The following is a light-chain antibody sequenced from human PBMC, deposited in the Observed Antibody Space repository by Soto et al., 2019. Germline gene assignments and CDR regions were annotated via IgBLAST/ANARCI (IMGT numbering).Light chain of an antibody. V-gene: IGKV4-1*01. CDR2: WAS. CDR1: QSVLSSSNNKNY. CDR3: QQYYSTQYT. J-gene: IGKJ2*01. Sequence: DIVMTQSPDSLAVSLGERATINCKSSQSVLSSSNNKNYLAWYQQKPGQPPKLLISWASTREFGVPDRFSGSGSGADFTLTISSLQAEDVAFYYCQQYYSTQYTFGQGTKLEI.